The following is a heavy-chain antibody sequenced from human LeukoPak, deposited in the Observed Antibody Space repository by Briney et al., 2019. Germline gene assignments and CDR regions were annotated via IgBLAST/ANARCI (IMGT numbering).Heavy chain of an antibody. Sequence: PGRSLRLSCAASEFTFSTYGMHWVRQAPVKGLEWVAVISYDGSYKFYADSVKGRFTISRDNSKSTLYLQMNSLRAEDTAVYYCAKDRYSGLNTIDYWGQGTLVTVSS. J-gene: IGHJ4*02. CDR2: ISYDGSYK. D-gene: IGHD6-13*01. CDR3: AKDRYSGLNTIDY. CDR1: EFTFSTYG. V-gene: IGHV3-30*18.